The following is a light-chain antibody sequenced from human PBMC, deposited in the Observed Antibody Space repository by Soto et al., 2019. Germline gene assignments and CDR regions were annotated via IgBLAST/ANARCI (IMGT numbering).Light chain of an antibody. CDR1: QSINNW. J-gene: IGKJ4*01. CDR3: QQYDSYPFT. Sequence: DIPMTQSPSTLSASEGDRVTITCRASQSINNWLAWYQQKPGKAPKLLISKASNLKSGVPSRFSGTGSGTEFTLTISSLQPDDFSSYYFQQYDSYPFTFGGGTKVEI. CDR2: KAS. V-gene: IGKV1-5*03.